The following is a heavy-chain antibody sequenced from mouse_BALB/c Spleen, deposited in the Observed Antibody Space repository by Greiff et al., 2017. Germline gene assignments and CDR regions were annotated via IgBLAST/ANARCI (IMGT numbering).Heavy chain of an antibody. D-gene: IGHD2-4*01. J-gene: IGHJ3*01. Sequence: VQLQQSGPELVRPGVSVKISCKGSGYTFTDYAMHWVKQRPEQGLEWIGRIDPANGNTKYDPKFQGKATITADTSSNTAYLQLSSLTSEDTAVYYCASYDYLFAYWGQGTLVTVSA. CDR1: GYTFTDYA. CDR2: IDPANGNT. V-gene: IGHV14-1*02. CDR3: ASYDYLFAY.